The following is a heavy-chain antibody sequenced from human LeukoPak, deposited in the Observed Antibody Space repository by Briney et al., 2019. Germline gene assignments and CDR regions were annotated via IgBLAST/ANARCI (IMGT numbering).Heavy chain of an antibody. CDR1: GFTFSSYS. CDR3: AKGGVYGDYYFDY. D-gene: IGHD4-17*01. J-gene: IGHJ4*02. CDR2: ISGSSRPI. V-gene: IGHV3-48*01. Sequence: PGGSLRLSCAASGFTFSSYSMNWVRQAPGRGLEWVSYISGSSRPIYYADSVKGRFTISRDNAKNSLYLQMNSLRAEDTALYYCAKGGVYGDYYFDYWGQGTLVTVSS.